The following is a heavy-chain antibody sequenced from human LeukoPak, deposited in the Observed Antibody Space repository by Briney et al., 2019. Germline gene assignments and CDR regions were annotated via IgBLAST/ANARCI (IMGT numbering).Heavy chain of an antibody. CDR1: GYTFTSYG. CDR3: ALAAARMRDDY. V-gene: IGHV1-18*01. Sequence: ASVKVSCKASGYTFTSYGISWVRQAPGQGPEWMGWISAYNGNTNYAQKLQGRVTMTTDTSTSTAYMELRSLRSDDTAVYYCALAAARMRDDYWGQGTLVTVSS. CDR2: ISAYNGNT. D-gene: IGHD6-13*01. J-gene: IGHJ4*02.